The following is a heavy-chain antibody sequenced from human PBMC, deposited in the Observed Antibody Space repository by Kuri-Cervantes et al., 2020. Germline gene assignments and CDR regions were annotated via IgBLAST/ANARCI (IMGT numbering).Heavy chain of an antibody. CDR2: IKPDGSEK. D-gene: IGHD2-21*01. J-gene: IGHJ3*01. V-gene: IGHV3-7*03. CDR1: GFTFSDYY. CDR3: AKAYCSGDTCHWAFDF. Sequence: GESLKISCAASGFTFSDYYMSWVRQAPGKGLEWVANIKPDGSEKSYVDSVKGHFTISRDNTKNSLFLQMNGLRAEDTAIYYCAKAYCSGDTCHWAFDFWGRGTMVTVSS.